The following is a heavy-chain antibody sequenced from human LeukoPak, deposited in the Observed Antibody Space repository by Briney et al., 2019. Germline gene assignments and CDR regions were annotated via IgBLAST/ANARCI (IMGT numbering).Heavy chain of an antibody. J-gene: IGHJ4*02. Sequence: TSETLSLTCAVYAGSFSGYYWGWIRQPPGKGREWSGAINHGGSTNYNTSLKSRFTISVDTSKNQFSLKLSSVTAADTAVYYCARGPLWFGEFQLRFDYWGQGTLVTVSS. V-gene: IGHV4-34*01. CDR3: ARGPLWFGEFQLRFDY. CDR1: AGSFSGYY. CDR2: INHGGST. D-gene: IGHD3-10*01.